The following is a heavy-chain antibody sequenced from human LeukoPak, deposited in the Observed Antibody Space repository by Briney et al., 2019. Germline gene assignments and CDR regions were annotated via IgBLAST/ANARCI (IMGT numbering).Heavy chain of an antibody. CDR1: GYSFSDNY. D-gene: IGHD1-26*01. Sequence: GASVKVSCKASGYSFSDNYMHWVRQAPGQGLEWMGVINPDGTTGYAQKFQGRVTMTRDTSTGTVYVDLSSLTSEDTAVYYCARDYTGRPFDHWGQGTLDTVSS. J-gene: IGHJ4*02. CDR3: ARDYTGRPFDH. CDR2: INPDGTT. V-gene: IGHV1-46*01.